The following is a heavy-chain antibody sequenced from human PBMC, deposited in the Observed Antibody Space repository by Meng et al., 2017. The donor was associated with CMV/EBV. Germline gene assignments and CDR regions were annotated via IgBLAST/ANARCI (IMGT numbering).Heavy chain of an antibody. D-gene: IGHD4-11*01. J-gene: IGHJ6*02. CDR3: ARSGPQYSYSNRPGYYYYYGMDV. V-gene: IGHV1-69*05. CDR1: GGTFSSYA. CDR2: IIPIFGTA. Sequence: SVNVSCKASGGTFSSYAISWVRQAPGQGLEWMGGIIPIFGTANYAQKFQGRVTITTDESTSTAYMELSSLRSEDTAVHYCARSGPQYSYSNRPGYYYYYGMDVWGQGTTVTVSS.